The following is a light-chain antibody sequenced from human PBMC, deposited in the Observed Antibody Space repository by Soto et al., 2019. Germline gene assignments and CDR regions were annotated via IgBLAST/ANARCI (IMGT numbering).Light chain of an antibody. CDR3: QQGYSTPLT. CDR2: AAS. Sequence: DIQMTQSPSSLSASVGDRVTITCRASQTISTYLNWYQQKPGRATKLLIFAASSLQSGVPPRFSGSGSGTDFTLTVSSLQPEDFATYFCQQGYSTPLTFGGGTKVDIK. J-gene: IGKJ4*01. V-gene: IGKV1-39*01. CDR1: QTISTY.